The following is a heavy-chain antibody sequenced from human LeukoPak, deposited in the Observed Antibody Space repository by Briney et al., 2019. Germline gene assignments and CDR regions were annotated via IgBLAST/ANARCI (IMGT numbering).Heavy chain of an antibody. D-gene: IGHD2-2*01. Sequence: GASVKVSCKASGYTFTSYYMHWVRQAPGQGLEWMGIINPSGGSTSYAQKFQGRVTMTRDMSTSTVYMELSSLRSEDTAVYYCATGVLGYQLLVGSDYWGQGTLVTVSS. CDR2: INPSGGST. CDR1: GYTFTSYY. J-gene: IGHJ4*02. V-gene: IGHV1-46*01. CDR3: ATGVLGYQLLVGSDY.